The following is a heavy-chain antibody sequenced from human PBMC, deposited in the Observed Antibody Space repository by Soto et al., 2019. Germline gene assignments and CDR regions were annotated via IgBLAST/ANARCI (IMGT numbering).Heavy chain of an antibody. CDR2: IYHSGST. V-gene: IGHV4-38-2*02. CDR1: GYSISSGYY. J-gene: IGHJ4*02. CDR3: ARDRITIFGVAPFDY. Sequence: PSETLSLTCAVSGYSISSGYYWGWIRQPPGKGLEWIGSIYHSGSTYYNPSLKSRVTISVDTSKNQFSLKLSSVTAADTAVYYCARDRITIFGVAPFDYWGQGTLVTVSS. D-gene: IGHD3-3*01.